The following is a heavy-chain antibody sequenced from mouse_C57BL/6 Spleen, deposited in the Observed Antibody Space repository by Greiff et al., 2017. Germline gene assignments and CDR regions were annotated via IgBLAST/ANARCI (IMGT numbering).Heavy chain of an antibody. V-gene: IGHV5-4*01. CDR2: ISDGGSYT. CDR1: GFTFSSYA. D-gene: IGHD1-1*01. Sequence: EVLLVESGGGLVKPGGSLKLSCAASGFTFSSYAMSWVRQTPEKRLEWVGTISDGGSYTYYPDNVQGRFTISRDKAKNNLYLQMGNLKSEDTAMYYCARDLFFAYWGQGTLVTVSA. J-gene: IGHJ3*01. CDR3: ARDLFFAY.